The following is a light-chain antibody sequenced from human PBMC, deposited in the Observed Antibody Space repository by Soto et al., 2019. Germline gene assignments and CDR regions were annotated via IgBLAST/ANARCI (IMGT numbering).Light chain of an antibody. Sequence: QSALTQPPSASGSPGHSVTISCTGTSSDVGAYNYVSWYQQHPGKAPKLMIYEVNKRPSGVPDRFSASKSGNTASLTVSGLQAEDEADYYCTSYGGRDNFIFGTGTKVTVL. CDR2: EVN. J-gene: IGLJ1*01. CDR3: TSYGGRDNFI. CDR1: SSDVGAYNY. V-gene: IGLV2-8*01.